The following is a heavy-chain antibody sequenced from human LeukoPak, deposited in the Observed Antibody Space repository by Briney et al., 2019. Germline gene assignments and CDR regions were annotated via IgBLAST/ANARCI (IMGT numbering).Heavy chain of an antibody. CDR3: AKPGGGYFDS. CDR2: ISHDGIRQ. Sequence: SCKVSGYTLTELSMHWVRQAPGKGLEWVAVISHDGIRQDYADSVKGRFTISRDKFKNTVYLQMNSLTAEDTAVYYCAKPGGGYFDSWGQGTLVTVSS. V-gene: IGHV3-30*18. CDR1: GYTLTELS. D-gene: IGHD3-16*01. J-gene: IGHJ4*02.